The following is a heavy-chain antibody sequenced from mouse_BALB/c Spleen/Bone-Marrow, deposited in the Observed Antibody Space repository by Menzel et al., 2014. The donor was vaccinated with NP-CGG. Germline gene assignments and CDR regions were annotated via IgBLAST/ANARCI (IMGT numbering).Heavy chain of an antibody. CDR1: GFNIKDTY. CDR3: ARIGEWGY. V-gene: IGHV14-3*02. CDR2: IEPANGNT. J-gene: IGHJ2*01. Sequence: QLQESGAEFVKPGASVILSCTVSGFNIKDTYMHWVKVRPEQGLEWIGRIEPANGNTKYDPKFQGKATITADTSSNTAYMHLSSLTSEDTAVYYCARIGEWGYWGQSTTLTVT. D-gene: IGHD2-14*01.